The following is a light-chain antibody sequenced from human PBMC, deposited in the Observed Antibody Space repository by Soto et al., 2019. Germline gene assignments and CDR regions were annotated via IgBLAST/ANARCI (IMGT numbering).Light chain of an antibody. CDR1: QDIRTE. V-gene: IGKV1-6*01. Sequence: AIQMTQSPSSLSASVGDRVTITCRASQDIRTELGWYQQKPGKAPKLLIYGASTLQSGVPSRFSSSGSGTDFTLTISILQPEDFATYYCLQDHNYPRTFGQGTKVEI. CDR3: LQDHNYPRT. CDR2: GAS. J-gene: IGKJ1*01.